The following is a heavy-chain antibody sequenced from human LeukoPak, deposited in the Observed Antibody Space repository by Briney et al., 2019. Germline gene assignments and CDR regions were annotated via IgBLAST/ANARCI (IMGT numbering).Heavy chain of an antibody. Sequence: GGSLRLSCAASGFTFSDYALGWVRQAPGRGLEWVATLSGSGAGTYYSDSVQGRFTISRDNSKRTLFLQMNSLRAEDTAFYYCAKAELGVDTFFDYWGQGTLVTDSS. J-gene: IGHJ4*02. CDR3: AKAELGVDTFFDY. CDR1: GFTFSDYA. V-gene: IGHV3-23*01. D-gene: IGHD3-3*01. CDR2: LSGSGAGT.